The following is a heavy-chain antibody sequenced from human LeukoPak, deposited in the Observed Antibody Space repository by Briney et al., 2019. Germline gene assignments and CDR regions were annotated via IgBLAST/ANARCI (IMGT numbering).Heavy chain of an antibody. V-gene: IGHV3-33*01. Sequence: SGGSLRLSCAASGFTLSTSGMHWVRQAPGKGLEWVAVIWNDGSNQYYGASVKGRLTISRDNSKNTLYLQMNSLRAEDTAVYYCARTKYSNSWEHYYYGMDDWGQGTTVTVS. CDR1: GFTLSTSG. D-gene: IGHD6-13*01. CDR2: IWNDGSNQ. CDR3: ARTKYSNSWEHYYYGMDD. J-gene: IGHJ6*02.